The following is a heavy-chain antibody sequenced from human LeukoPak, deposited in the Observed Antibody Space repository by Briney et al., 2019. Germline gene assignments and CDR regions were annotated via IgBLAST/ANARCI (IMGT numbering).Heavy chain of an antibody. CDR1: GFTFSSYS. Sequence: GGSLRLSCAASGFTFSSYSMNWVRQAPGKGLEWVAVISYDGTNKYYADSVRGRFTISRDTSKNTLYLQMNSLRAEDTAVYYCAKEYGSGSYFYFYAMDVWGQGTTATVSS. D-gene: IGHD3-10*01. J-gene: IGHJ6*02. CDR3: AKEYGSGSYFYFYAMDV. CDR2: ISYDGTNK. V-gene: IGHV3-30*18.